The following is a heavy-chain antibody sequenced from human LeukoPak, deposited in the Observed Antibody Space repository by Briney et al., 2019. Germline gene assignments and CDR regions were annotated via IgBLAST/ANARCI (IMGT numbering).Heavy chain of an antibody. CDR1: VFTLSSYA. CDR2: ITVSGTNT. Sequence: PGGSLRLSCAASVFTLSSYAMSWVRAAPRKGVEWVSGITVSGTNTYDADSVKGLFTISRDNSKNAVYLQMNSLRAEDTAVYYCARSIMGLNSAYDIWGQGTMVTVSS. V-gene: IGHV3-23*01. D-gene: IGHD5-12*01. CDR3: ARSIMGLNSAYDI. J-gene: IGHJ3*02.